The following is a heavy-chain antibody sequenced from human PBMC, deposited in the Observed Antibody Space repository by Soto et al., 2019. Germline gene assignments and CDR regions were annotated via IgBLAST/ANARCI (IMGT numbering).Heavy chain of an antibody. V-gene: IGHV2-5*02. CDR2: IFWADDK. CDR3: AHRRGGGTTGGVFDY. Sequence: QITLKESGPRLVKPTQTLTLTCTFSRFSLSSSGVGVGWIRQPPGKALEWLVVIFWADDKRYSPSLKSRLTITKDTSKNQVVLTMANMDPVDTATYYCAHRRGGGTTGGVFDYWGQGIPVTVSS. D-gene: IGHD1-1*01. CDR1: RFSLSSSGVG. J-gene: IGHJ4*02.